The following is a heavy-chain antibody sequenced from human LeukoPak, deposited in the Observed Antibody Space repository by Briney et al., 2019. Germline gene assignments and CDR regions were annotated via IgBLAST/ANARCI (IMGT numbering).Heavy chain of an antibody. CDR1: GFTVSSNY. D-gene: IGHD3-3*01. CDR2: IYSGGST. V-gene: IGHV3-53*05. Sequence: GGSLRLSCAASGFTVSSNYMSWVRQAPGKGLEWVSVIYSGGSTYYADSVKGRFTISRDNSKNTLYLQMSSLRAEDTAVYYCAKDLSKELLYRRAKYYFDYWGQGTLVTVSS. CDR3: AKDLSKELLYRRAKYYFDY. J-gene: IGHJ4*02.